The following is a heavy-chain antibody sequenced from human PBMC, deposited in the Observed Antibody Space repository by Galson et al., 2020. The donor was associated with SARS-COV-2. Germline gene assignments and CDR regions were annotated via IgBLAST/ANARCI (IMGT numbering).Heavy chain of an antibody. J-gene: IGHJ4*02. D-gene: IGHD5-12*01. V-gene: IGHV4-39*07. Sequence: ASETLSLTCTVSRGSTGSTSYYWGWIRQSPGKGLEWIGSIYFNGKSFYNPSLSSRVTILIDTSKNQFYLKLTSVTAADTAVYFCARKEATYDYWGRGVLVTVSS. CDR3: ARKEATYDY. CDR2: IYFNGKS. CDR1: RGSTGSTSYY.